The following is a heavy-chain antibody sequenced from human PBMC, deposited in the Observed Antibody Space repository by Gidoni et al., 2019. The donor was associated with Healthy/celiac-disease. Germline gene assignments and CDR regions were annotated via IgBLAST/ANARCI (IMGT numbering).Heavy chain of an antibody. J-gene: IGHJ6*02. Sequence: QVQLVESGGGVVQPGRSLRLSCAASGFTFSSYGMHWVRQAPGKGLEWVAVISYDGSNKYYADSVKGRFTISRDNSKNTLYLQMNSLRAEDTAVYYCARDSSSRYYGMDVWGQGTTVTVSS. CDR2: ISYDGSNK. CDR3: ARDSSSRYYGMDV. V-gene: IGHV3-30*03. CDR1: GFTFSSYG.